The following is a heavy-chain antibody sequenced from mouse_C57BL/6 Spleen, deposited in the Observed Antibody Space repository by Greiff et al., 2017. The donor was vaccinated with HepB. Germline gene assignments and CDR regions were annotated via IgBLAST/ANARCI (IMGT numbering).Heavy chain of an antibody. CDR3: ARSPTGTSFAY. V-gene: IGHV1-50*01. CDR1: GYTFTSYW. Sequence: QVQLQQSGAELVKPGASVKLSCKASGYTFTSYWMQWVKQRPGQGLEWIGEIDPSDSYTNYNQKFKGKATLTVDTSSSTAYMQLSSLTSEDSAVYYCARSPTGTSFAYWGQGTLVTVSA. D-gene: IGHD4-1*02. J-gene: IGHJ3*01. CDR2: IDPSDSYT.